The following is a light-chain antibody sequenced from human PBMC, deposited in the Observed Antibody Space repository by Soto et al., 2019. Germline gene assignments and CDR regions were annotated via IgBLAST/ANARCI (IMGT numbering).Light chain of an antibody. V-gene: IGKV1-5*01. Sequence: DLQMTQSPSTLSASVGDRVTITCRASQSISSWLAWYQQKPGKAPKLLMYDASSLESGVPVRFNGSGSGTEFTLTISSLQRDDFATYYCLQYNSYSGTFGQRTKVELK. J-gene: IGKJ1*01. CDR1: QSISSW. CDR3: LQYNSYSGT. CDR2: DAS.